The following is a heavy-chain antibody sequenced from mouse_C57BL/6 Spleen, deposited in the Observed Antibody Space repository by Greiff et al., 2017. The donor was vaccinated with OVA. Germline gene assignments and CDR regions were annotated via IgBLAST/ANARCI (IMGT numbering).Heavy chain of an antibody. V-gene: IGHV1-26*01. CDR1: GYTFTDYY. Sequence: VQLQQSGPELVKPGASVTISCKASGYTFTDYYMNWVKQSHGKSLEWIGDINPNNGGTSYNQKFKGKATLTVDKSSSTAYMELRSLTSEDSAVYYCARWGDYAPWGQGTLVTVSA. D-gene: IGHD2-4*01. CDR3: ARWGDYAP. J-gene: IGHJ3*01. CDR2: INPNNGGT.